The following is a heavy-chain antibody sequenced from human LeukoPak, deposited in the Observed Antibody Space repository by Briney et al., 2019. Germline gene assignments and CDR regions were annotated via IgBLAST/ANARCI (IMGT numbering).Heavy chain of an antibody. CDR3: ARMNYYGSGMAY. D-gene: IGHD3-10*01. V-gene: IGHV4-34*01. Sequence: SETLSLTCAVYGGSFSGYYWNWIRQPPGKGLEWIGEINHSGSTNYNPSLKSRVTISVDTSKNQFSLKLSSVTAADTAVYYCARMNYYGSGMAYWGQGTLVTVSS. CDR2: INHSGST. J-gene: IGHJ4*02. CDR1: GGSFSGYY.